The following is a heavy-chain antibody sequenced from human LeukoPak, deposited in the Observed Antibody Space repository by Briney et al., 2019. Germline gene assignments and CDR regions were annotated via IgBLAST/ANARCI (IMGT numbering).Heavy chain of an antibody. CDR3: ARDNFRAYYYYGMDV. CDR2: ISSSGSTI. J-gene: IGHJ6*02. CDR1: GFTFSSYE. V-gene: IGHV3-48*03. D-gene: IGHD3-3*01. Sequence: GGSLRLSCAASGFTFSSYEMNSVRQAPGKGXXXXXXISSSGSTIYYADSVKGRFTISRDNAKNSLYLQMNSLRAEDTAVYYCARDNFRAYYYYGMDVWGQGTTVTVSS.